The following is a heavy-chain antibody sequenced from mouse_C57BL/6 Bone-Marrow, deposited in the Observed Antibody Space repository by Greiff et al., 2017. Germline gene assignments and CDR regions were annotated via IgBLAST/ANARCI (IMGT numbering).Heavy chain of an antibody. CDR2: IYPGDGDT. CDR1: GYAFSSSW. Sequence: VQLQQSGPELVKPGASVKISCKASGYAFSSSWMNWVKQRPGKGLEWIGRIYPGDGDTNYNGKFKGKATLTADKSSSTAYMQLSSLTSEDSAVYFCAAYYSNYLDYWGQGTTLTVSS. J-gene: IGHJ2*01. D-gene: IGHD2-5*01. V-gene: IGHV1-82*01. CDR3: AAYYSNYLDY.